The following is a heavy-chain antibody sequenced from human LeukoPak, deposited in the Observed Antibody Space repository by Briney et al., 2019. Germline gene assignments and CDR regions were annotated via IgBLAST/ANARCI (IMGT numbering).Heavy chain of an antibody. Sequence: PSETLSLTCTVSGGSISSGGYYWSWIRQHPGKGLEWIGYIYYSGSTYYNPSLKSRVTISVDTSKNQFSLKLSSVTAADTAVYYCARVPRSDSSGWGDAFDIWGQGTMVTVSS. CDR3: ARVPRSDSSGWGDAFDI. J-gene: IGHJ3*02. CDR2: IYYSGST. V-gene: IGHV4-31*03. D-gene: IGHD3-22*01. CDR1: GGSISSGGYY.